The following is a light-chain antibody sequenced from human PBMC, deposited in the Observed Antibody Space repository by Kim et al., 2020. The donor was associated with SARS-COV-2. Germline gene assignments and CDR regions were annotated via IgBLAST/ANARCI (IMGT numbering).Light chain of an antibody. Sequence: QSVLTQPPSVSGAPGQRVTISCTGSSSNIGARYDVHWYQQLPGTAPKLLIYDNNNRPSGGPDRFSGSRSGTSASLAITGLQAEEEADYYCQSYDSSLSVVWGGGTQLT. J-gene: IGLJ2*01. CDR1: SSNIGARYD. V-gene: IGLV1-40*01. CDR2: DNN. CDR3: QSYDSSLSVV.